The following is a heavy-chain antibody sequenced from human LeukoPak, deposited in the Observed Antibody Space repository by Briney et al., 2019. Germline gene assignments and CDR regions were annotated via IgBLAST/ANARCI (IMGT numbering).Heavy chain of an antibody. V-gene: IGHV3-7*04. Sequence: PGGSLRLSCAASGFTFSSYWMSWVRQAPGKGLEWVANIKHDGTEKYYVDSVKGRFTLSRDNAKNSLYLQMNSLSAEDTAVYYCARETRWELFDYWGQGILVTVSS. CDR1: GFTFSSYW. D-gene: IGHD1-7*01. CDR2: IKHDGTEK. CDR3: ARETRWELFDY. J-gene: IGHJ4*02.